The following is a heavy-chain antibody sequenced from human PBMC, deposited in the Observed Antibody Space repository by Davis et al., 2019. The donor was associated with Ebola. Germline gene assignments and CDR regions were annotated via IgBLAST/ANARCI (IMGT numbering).Heavy chain of an antibody. V-gene: IGHV4-61*08. D-gene: IGHD3-22*01. CDR3: ARDYYDSSGYIWYFDL. CDR1: GGSVSSGGYY. Sequence: SETLSLTCTVSGGSVSSGGYYWNWIRPPPGKGPEWIGYIFYSGSTDYSPSLRGRVTISLDTSKNQFSLNLSSVTAADTAIYYWARDYYDSSGYIWYFDLWGRGTLVTVSS. J-gene: IGHJ2*01. CDR2: IFYSGST.